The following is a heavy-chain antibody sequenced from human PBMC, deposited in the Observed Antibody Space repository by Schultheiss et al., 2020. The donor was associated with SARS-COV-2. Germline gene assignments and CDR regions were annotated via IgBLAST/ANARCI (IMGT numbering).Heavy chain of an antibody. CDR3: ARDRFLVDYGDHYYYYGMDV. V-gene: IGHV4-34*01. Sequence: SETLSLTCTVSGGSISSYYWSWIRQPAGKGLEWIGEINHSGSTNYNPSLKSRVTISVDTSKNQFSLKLSSVTAADTAVYYCARDRFLVDYGDHYYYYGMDVWGQGTTVTVSS. D-gene: IGHD4-17*01. CDR1: GGSISSYY. CDR2: INHSGST. J-gene: IGHJ6*02.